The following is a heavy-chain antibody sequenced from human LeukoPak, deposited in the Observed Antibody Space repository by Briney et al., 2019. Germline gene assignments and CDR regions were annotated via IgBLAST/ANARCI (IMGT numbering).Heavy chain of an antibody. V-gene: IGHV4-59*01. CDR2: IYYSGSA. CDR3: ARSYGSGNYFDY. J-gene: IGHJ4*02. D-gene: IGHD3-10*01. Sequence: SETLSVTCTVPGGSISTYYWSWIRQPLGKGLERIGYIYYSGSAKHNPSLKSRVTISADTSRNQFSLKLISVTAADTAVYYCARSYGSGNYFDYWGQGTLVTVSS. CDR1: GGSISTYY.